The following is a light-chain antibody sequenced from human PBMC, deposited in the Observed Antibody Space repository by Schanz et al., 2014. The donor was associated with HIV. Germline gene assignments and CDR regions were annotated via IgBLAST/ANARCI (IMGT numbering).Light chain of an antibody. CDR2: DVT. J-gene: IGLJ2*01. CDR3: SSYTSSSTLV. CDR1: SSNVGVYEH. Sequence: QSALTQPRSVSGSPGQSVTISCTGSSSNVGVYEHVSWYQHHPGKAPKLIIYDVTKRPSGVPDRFSGSKSGNTASLAISGLQAEDEAYYYCSSYTSSSTLVFGGGTKLTVL. V-gene: IGLV2-11*01.